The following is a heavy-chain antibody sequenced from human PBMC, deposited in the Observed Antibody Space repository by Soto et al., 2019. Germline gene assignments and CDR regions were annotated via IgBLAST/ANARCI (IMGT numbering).Heavy chain of an antibody. V-gene: IGHV4-59*01. Sequence: QVQLQESGPGVVKPSETLTLTCTVTGGSISSYYCTWIRQSPGKGLEWIGYIYNADFGCTNYNPSLKILVTISLDMSKNQFCLTLSSVTDADRAVYYCARGSHLDDWGQGALVTVSS. CDR3: ARGSHLDD. CDR1: GGSISSYY. J-gene: IGHJ4*02. CDR2: IYNADFGCT.